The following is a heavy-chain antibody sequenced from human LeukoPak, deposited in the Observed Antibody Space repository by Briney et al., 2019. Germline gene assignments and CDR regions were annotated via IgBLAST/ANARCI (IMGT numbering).Heavy chain of an antibody. Sequence: SETLSLTCTVSGGSISSYYWSWIRQPPGKGLEWIGYIYYSGSTNYNPSLKSRVTIPVDTSKNQFSLKLSSVTAADTAVYYCARADYGGNPYYFDYWGQGTLVTVSS. V-gene: IGHV4-59*01. CDR1: GGSISSYY. CDR3: ARADYGGNPYYFDY. J-gene: IGHJ4*02. CDR2: IYYSGST. D-gene: IGHD4-23*01.